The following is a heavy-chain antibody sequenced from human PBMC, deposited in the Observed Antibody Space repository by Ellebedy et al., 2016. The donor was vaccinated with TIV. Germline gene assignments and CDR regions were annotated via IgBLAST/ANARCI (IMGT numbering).Heavy chain of an antibody. J-gene: IGHJ6*02. CDR2: IYSDNVT. Sequence: GGSLRLSXAASGGNANRDSMNWVRQAPGKGLEWIAVIYSDNVTKYGDSVKGRFTISRDNAKNSLYLQLNSLREEDTGVYYCARAPQIFGLRGLDVWGQGTTVTVSS. CDR3: ARAPQIFGLRGLDV. CDR1: GGNANRDS. V-gene: IGHV3-66*02. D-gene: IGHD3-10*01.